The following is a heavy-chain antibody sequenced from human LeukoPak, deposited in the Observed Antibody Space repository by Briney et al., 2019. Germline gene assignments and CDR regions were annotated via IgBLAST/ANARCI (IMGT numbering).Heavy chain of an antibody. CDR3: ARDSWDSSGWYGAFDI. CDR2: IYTSGST. D-gene: IGHD6-19*01. J-gene: IGHJ3*02. Sequence: SEALSLTCTVSGGSISSYYWSWMWQHAGKGLEWIGRIYTSGSTNYNPSLKSRVTMSVDTSKNQFSLKLSSVTAADTAVYYCARDSWDSSGWYGAFDIWGQGTMVTVSS. V-gene: IGHV4-4*07. CDR1: GGSISSYY.